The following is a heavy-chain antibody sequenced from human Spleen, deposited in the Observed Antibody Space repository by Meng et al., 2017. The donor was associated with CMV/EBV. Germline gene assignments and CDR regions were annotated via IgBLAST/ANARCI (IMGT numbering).Heavy chain of an antibody. J-gene: IGHJ4*02. CDR2: INGDGSGT. Sequence: GESLKISCAASGLTFSTSWMHWVRQAPGKGLVWVSRINGDGSGTSYADSVKGRFTISRDNAKNTLYLQMNSLRAEDTAVYYCAKRGGNFWGQGTLVTVSS. V-gene: IGHV3-74*01. CDR3: AKRGGNF. CDR1: GLTFSTSW.